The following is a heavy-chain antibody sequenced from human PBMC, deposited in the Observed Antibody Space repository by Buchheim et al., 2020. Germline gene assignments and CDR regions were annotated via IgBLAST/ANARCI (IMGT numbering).Heavy chain of an antibody. J-gene: IGHJ6*02. CDR1: GYTFTSYA. CDR3: ARAGVLGVVIIMDYYGMDV. Sequence: QVQLVQSGAEVKKPGASVKVSCKASGYTFTSYAMHWVRQAPGQRLEWTGWINAGNGNTKYSQKFQGRVTITRDTSASTAYMELSSLRSEDTAVYYCARAGVLGVVIIMDYYGMDVWGQGTT. D-gene: IGHD3-3*01. V-gene: IGHV1-3*01. CDR2: INAGNGNT.